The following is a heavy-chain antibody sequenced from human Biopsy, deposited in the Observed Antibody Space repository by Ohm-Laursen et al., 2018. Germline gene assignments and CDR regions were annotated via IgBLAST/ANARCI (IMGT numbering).Heavy chain of an antibody. V-gene: IGHV1-2*02. CDR1: SYTFTDYN. CDR2: INCKTGAT. Sequence: ATVKISCKPSSYTFTDYNIHWMRQAPGQGLEWLGYINCKTGATNYAQKFQGTVTMTRDTSISTAYLALGSLRSADTAIYYCARDPLNGHKHFDYWGQGSLVTVSS. D-gene: IGHD2-8*01. J-gene: IGHJ4*02. CDR3: ARDPLNGHKHFDY.